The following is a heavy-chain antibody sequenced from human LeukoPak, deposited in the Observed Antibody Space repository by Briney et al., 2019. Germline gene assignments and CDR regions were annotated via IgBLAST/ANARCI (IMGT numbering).Heavy chain of an antibody. Sequence: PGGSLRLSCAASGFTLSTYAMSWVRQTPGKGLEWVAATSSSDAGTYHADSVRGRFTISRDNSKNTLYLQMNSPRAEDAAVYFCARDKIVGATFLDYWGQGTLVTVSS. J-gene: IGHJ4*02. D-gene: IGHD1-26*01. CDR2: TSSSDAGT. CDR3: ARDKIVGATFLDY. CDR1: GFTLSTYA. V-gene: IGHV3-23*01.